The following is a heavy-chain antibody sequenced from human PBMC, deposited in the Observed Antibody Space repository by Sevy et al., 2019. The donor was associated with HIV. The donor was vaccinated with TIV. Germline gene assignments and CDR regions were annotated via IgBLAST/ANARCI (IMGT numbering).Heavy chain of an antibody. CDR2: IYYSGST. CDR1: GGSISSGGYY. D-gene: IGHD2-21*02. CDR3: ARSVVVTAGFDY. J-gene: IGHJ4*02. V-gene: IGHV4-31*03. Sequence: SETLSLTYTVSGGSISSGGYYWSWIRQHPGKGLEWIGYIYYSGSTYYNPSLKSRVTISVDTSKNQFSLKLSSVTAADTAVYYCARSVVVTAGFDYWGQGTLVTVSS.